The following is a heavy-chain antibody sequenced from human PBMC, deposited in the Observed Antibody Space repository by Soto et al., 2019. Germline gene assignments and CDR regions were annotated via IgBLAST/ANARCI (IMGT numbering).Heavy chain of an antibody. CDR2: ISHDSSIK. Sequence: GGSLRLSCAASGFSFSIYGMHWVRQAPGKGLEWVALISHDSSIKYYGESVKGRFTISRDNSKNTLSLQMNSLRVEDTAVYYCAKSRIVATINFVYYGMDVWGQGTTVTVSS. CDR1: GFSFSIYG. CDR3: AKSRIVATINFVYYGMDV. V-gene: IGHV3-30*18. D-gene: IGHD5-12*01. J-gene: IGHJ6*02.